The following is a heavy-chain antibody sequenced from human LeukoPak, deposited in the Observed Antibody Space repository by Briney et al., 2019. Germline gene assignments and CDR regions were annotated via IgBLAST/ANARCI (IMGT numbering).Heavy chain of an antibody. CDR3: AREGGQDSSSWYGFDYGRDV. V-gene: IGHV3-33*01. Sequence: GGSLRLSCAASGFTFSSYGMHWVRQAPGKGLEWVAVIWYDGSNKYYADSVKGRFTISRDNSKNTLYLQMNSLRAEDTAVYYCAREGGQDSSSWYGFDYGRDVWGQGTTVTVSS. CDR2: IWYDGSNK. J-gene: IGHJ6*02. CDR1: GFTFSSYG. D-gene: IGHD6-13*01.